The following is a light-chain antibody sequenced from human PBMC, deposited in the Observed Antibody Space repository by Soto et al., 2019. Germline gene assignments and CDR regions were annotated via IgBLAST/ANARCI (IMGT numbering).Light chain of an antibody. J-gene: IGKJ1*01. V-gene: IGKV3-20*01. Sequence: IVLSQYPGTLSLSTGERATLSCRASQSVTTYLAWYQQKPAQAPRLLIYGASNGATGIPDRFSGSGSGTDFTLTNGRLEPEDFAVYYCQQYGSSPWTFGQGTKVDIK. CDR2: GAS. CDR3: QQYGSSPWT. CDR1: QSVTTY.